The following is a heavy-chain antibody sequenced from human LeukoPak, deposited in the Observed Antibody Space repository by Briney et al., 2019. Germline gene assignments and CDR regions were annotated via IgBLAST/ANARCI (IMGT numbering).Heavy chain of an antibody. CDR2: INPSGGRT. V-gene: IGHV1-46*01. CDR3: ARDLFMGNDCSGGSCYVVTAPPFHYYYMDV. D-gene: IGHD2-15*01. CDR1: LYTLTSYY. J-gene: IGHJ6*03. Sequence: ASVKVSCMASLYTLTSYYMHWVRPAPGEGLEWMGIINPSGGRTNYAQKFRGRVTMNRVMSTSTVYMELSSLRSEDTAVYYCARDLFMGNDCSGGSCYVVTAPPFHYYYMDVWGKGTTVTVSS.